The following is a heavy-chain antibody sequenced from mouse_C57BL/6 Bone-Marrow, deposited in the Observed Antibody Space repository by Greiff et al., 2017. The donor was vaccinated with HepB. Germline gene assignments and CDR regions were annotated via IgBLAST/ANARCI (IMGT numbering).Heavy chain of an antibody. CDR3: ARDTRRNYGSSYGYWYFDV. Sequence: EVQLVESEGGLVQPGSSMKLSCTASGFTFSDYYMAWVRQVPEKGLEWVANINYDGSSTYYLDSLKSRFIISRDNAKNILYLQMSSLKSEDTATYYCARDTRRNYGSSYGYWYFDVWGTGTTVTVSS. CDR2: INYDGSST. D-gene: IGHD1-1*01. J-gene: IGHJ1*03. CDR1: GFTFSDYY. V-gene: IGHV5-16*01.